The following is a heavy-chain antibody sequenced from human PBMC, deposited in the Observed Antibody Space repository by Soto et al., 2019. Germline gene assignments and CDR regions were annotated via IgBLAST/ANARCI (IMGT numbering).Heavy chain of an antibody. CDR3: VKVGDYCSSTSCYGG. D-gene: IGHD2-2*01. V-gene: IGHV3-64D*06. J-gene: IGHJ4*02. Sequence: PGGSLRLSCSASGFTFSSYAMHWFRQAPGKGLEYVSAISSNGGSTYYADSVKGRFTISRDNSKNTLYLQMSGLRAEDTAVYYCVKVGDYCSSTSCYGGWGQGTLVTVSS. CDR1: GFTFSSYA. CDR2: ISSNGGST.